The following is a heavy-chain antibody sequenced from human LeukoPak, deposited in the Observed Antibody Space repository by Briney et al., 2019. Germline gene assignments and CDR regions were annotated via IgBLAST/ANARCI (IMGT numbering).Heavy chain of an antibody. V-gene: IGHV4-34*01. CDR1: GGSFSGYY. Sequence: PSETLSLTCAVYGGSFSGYYWSWHRQPPGKGLEWIGEINNSSSTYYNPPLRRGVTISVDTSKNQFSRKLSSVTAADTAVYYCARGLTMGAVDIWGQGTIVTVS. CDR3: ARGLTMGAVDI. D-gene: IGHD1-26*01. CDR2: INNSSST. J-gene: IGHJ3*02.